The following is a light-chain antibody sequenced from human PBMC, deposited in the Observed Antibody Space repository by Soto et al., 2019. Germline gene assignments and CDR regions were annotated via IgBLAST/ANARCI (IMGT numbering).Light chain of an antibody. CDR2: DAS. J-gene: IGKJ5*01. CDR3: QQYESLPLT. CDR1: QDINKN. Sequence: DIQMTQSPSSLSASVGGRVTITCQASQDINKNLIWYQQKPGKAPKLLIYDASDLETGVPSRYSGSGSGTGYTFTISSLQPEDFATYYCQQYESLPLTVGQGTRLEIK. V-gene: IGKV1-33*01.